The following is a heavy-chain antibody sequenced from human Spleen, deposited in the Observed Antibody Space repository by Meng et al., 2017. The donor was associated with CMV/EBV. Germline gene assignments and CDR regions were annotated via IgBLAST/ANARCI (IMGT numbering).Heavy chain of an antibody. CDR1: GGSRSGAY. CDR3: ARRPTGIDY. Sequence: QLQHWISWLLKPSGPLLLTCAVNGGSRSGAYWNWIRQPQGKGREWIGEIIHGGSPSYNPSLKSRVTISIDTSKNQLSLMLSSVTAADTAVYYCARRPTGIDYWGQGTLVTASS. J-gene: IGHJ4*02. D-gene: IGHD2-8*02. V-gene: IGHV4-34*12. CDR2: IIHGGSP.